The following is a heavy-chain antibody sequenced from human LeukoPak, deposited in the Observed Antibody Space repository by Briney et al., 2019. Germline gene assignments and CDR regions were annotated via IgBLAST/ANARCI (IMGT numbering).Heavy chain of an antibody. V-gene: IGHV4-39*07. CDR3: ARGPLVVAATPNWFDP. D-gene: IGHD2-15*01. Sequence: PSETLSLTCSVSGVPISGSSYYWYWIRQPPGKGLEWVGSVYYTGSTYYNPSLKSRVTIYVDTSKKQFSVTLSSVTAADTAMFYCARGPLVVAATPNWFDPWGQGTLVTVSS. CDR1: GVPISGSSYY. J-gene: IGHJ5*02. CDR2: VYYTGST.